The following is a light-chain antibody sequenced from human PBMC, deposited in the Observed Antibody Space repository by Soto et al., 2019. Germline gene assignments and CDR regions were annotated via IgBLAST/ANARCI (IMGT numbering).Light chain of an antibody. Sequence: EVVLTQSPATLSLSPGERATLSCRASQSISNYLAWYQQKPGQAPRLLIDDVFNRATDVPARFSGSGSGTDFTLTISILEPEDFAVYYCQHRSSWPRTFGQGTKVEIK. CDR1: QSISNY. J-gene: IGKJ1*01. CDR2: DVF. CDR3: QHRSSWPRT. V-gene: IGKV3-11*01.